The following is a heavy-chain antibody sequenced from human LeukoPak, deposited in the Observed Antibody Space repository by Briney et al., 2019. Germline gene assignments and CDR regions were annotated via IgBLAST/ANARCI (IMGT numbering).Heavy chain of an antibody. CDR3: ARDKSAFSFEYNWFDP. CDR1: GFTFSSYG. V-gene: IGHV3-33*01. Sequence: PGRSLRLSCAASGFTFSSYGMHWVRQAPGKGLEWVAVIWYDGSNKYYADSVKGRFTIFRDNSKNTLYLQMNSLRAEDTAVYYCARDKSAFSFEYNWFDPWGQGTLVTVSS. J-gene: IGHJ5*02. CDR2: IWYDGSNK. D-gene: IGHD3-3*01.